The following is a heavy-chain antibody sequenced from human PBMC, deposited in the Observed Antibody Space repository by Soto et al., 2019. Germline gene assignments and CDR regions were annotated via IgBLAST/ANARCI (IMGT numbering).Heavy chain of an antibody. Sequence: ASVKVSCKASGYTFTGYYMHWVRQAPAQGLEWMGWIKPNSGGTNYAQKFQGWVTMTRDTSISTAYMELSRLRSDDTAVYYCARDGNDILSGYYRNPYYYYGMDVWGQGTTVTVSS. J-gene: IGHJ6*02. D-gene: IGHD3-9*01. CDR3: ARDGNDILSGYYRNPYYYYGMDV. CDR2: IKPNSGGT. V-gene: IGHV1-2*04. CDR1: GYTFTGYY.